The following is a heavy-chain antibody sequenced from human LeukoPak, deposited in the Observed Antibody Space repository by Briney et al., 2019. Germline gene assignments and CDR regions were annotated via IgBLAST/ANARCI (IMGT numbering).Heavy chain of an antibody. J-gene: IGHJ4*02. V-gene: IGHV1-46*01. CDR3: ARDEDIVVVPAAILRY. Sequence: ASVKVSCKASGHTFTSYYMHWVRQAPGQGLEWMGIINHSGGSTSYAQKFQGRVTMTRDTSTSTVYMELSSLRSEDTAVYYCARDEDIVVVPAAILRYWGQGTLVTVSS. CDR1: GHTFTSYY. CDR2: INHSGGST. D-gene: IGHD2-2*01.